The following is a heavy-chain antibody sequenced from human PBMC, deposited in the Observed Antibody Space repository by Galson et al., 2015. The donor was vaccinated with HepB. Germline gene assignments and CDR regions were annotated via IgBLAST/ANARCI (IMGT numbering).Heavy chain of an antibody. CDR2: IYYSGST. Sequence: ETLSLTCTVSGGSISSYYWSWIRQPPGKGLEWIGYIYYSGSTNYNPSLKSRVTISVDTSKNQFSLKLSSVTAADTAVYYCARDLPGVDTEYDAFDIWGQGTMVTVSS. D-gene: IGHD5-18*01. CDR1: GGSISSYY. J-gene: IGHJ3*02. CDR3: ARDLPGVDTEYDAFDI. V-gene: IGHV4-59*01.